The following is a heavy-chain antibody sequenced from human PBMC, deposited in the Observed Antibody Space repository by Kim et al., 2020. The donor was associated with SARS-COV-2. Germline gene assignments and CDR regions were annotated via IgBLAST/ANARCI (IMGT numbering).Heavy chain of an antibody. CDR2: IFSSGNF. CDR3: ARGGVTMIPVR. CDR1: GDSITSGGYY. J-gene: IGHJ6*02. D-gene: IGHD3-10*01. V-gene: IGHV4-31*03. Sequence: SETLSLTCTVSGDSITSGGYYWSWVRQHPIKGLEWIGYIFSSGNFYYNPSLRNRLSLSLDASNNQLFLRLTSLTTADTAVYYCARGGVTMIPVRWGQGTTGTVSS.